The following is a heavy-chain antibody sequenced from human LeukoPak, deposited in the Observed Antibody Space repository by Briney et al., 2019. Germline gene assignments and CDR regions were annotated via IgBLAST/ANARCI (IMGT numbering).Heavy chain of an antibody. D-gene: IGHD6-6*01. CDR3: ARAARAAREMRLLP. CDR1: GYTFTGYY. Sequence: ASVKVSCKASGYTFTGYYMHWVRQAPGQGLEWMGWINPNSGGTNYAQKFQGRVTMTRDTSISTADMELSRLRSDDTAVYYCARAARAAREMRLLPWGQGTLVTVSS. CDR2: INPNSGGT. V-gene: IGHV1-2*02. J-gene: IGHJ5*02.